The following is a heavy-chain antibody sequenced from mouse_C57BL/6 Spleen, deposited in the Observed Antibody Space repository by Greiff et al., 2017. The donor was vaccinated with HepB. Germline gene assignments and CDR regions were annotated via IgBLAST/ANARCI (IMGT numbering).Heavy chain of an antibody. CDR1: GYTFTSYW. CDR3: AREDYYGSRFPFAY. Sequence: QVQLQQSGAELVMPGASVKLSCKASGYTFTSYWMHWVKQRPGQGLEWLGEIDTSDSYTNYNQKFKGKSTLTVDKSSSTAYMQLSSLTSEDSAVYYCAREDYYGSRFPFAYWGQGTLVTVSA. CDR2: IDTSDSYT. D-gene: IGHD1-1*01. J-gene: IGHJ3*01. V-gene: IGHV1-69*01.